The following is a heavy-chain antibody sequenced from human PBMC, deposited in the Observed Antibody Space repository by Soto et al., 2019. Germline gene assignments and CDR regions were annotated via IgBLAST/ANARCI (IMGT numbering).Heavy chain of an antibody. V-gene: IGHV2-70*11. D-gene: IGHD6-13*01. CDR3: ARIQGGVAAAGLDGMDV. CDR2: IDWDDDK. CDR1: GFSLSTSGMC. J-gene: IGHJ6*02. Sequence: SGPTLVNPTQTLTLTCTFSGFSLSTSGMCVSWIRQPPGKALEWLARIDWDDDKYYSTSLKTRLTISKDTSKNQVVLTMTNMDPVDTATYYCARIQGGVAAAGLDGMDVWGQGTTVTVSS.